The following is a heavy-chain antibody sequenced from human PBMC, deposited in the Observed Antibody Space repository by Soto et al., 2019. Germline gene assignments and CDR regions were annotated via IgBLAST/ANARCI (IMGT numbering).Heavy chain of an antibody. V-gene: IGHV4-34*01. D-gene: IGHD6-13*01. CDR3: ARGRPPYGFPNIAAAGGGYFQH. J-gene: IGHJ1*01. Sequence: QVQLQQWGAGLLKPSETLSLTCAVYGGSFSGYYWSWIRQPPGKGLEWIGEINHSGSTNYNPSLKSRVTISVDTSKNQFSLKLSSVTAADTAVYYCARGRPPYGFPNIAAAGGGYFQHWGQGTLVTVSS. CDR2: INHSGST. CDR1: GGSFSGYY.